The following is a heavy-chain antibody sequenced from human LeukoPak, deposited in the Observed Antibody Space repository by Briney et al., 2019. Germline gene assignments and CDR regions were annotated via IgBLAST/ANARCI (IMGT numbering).Heavy chain of an antibody. D-gene: IGHD2-21*01. Sequence: QTLSLTCAISGDSVSSNRAAWNWLRQSPSRGLEWLGRSYYRSKWSSDYAVSMESRIISNSVTSKNQVSLQLNSVTPEDTAVYYCARGRIWPLDYWGQGT. V-gene: IGHV6-1*01. CDR1: GDSVSSNRAA. J-gene: IGHJ4*02. CDR2: SYYRSKWSS. CDR3: ARGRIWPLDY.